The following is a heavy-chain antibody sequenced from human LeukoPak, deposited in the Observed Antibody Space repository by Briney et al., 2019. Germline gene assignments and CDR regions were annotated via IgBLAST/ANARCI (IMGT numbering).Heavy chain of an antibody. J-gene: IGHJ4*02. V-gene: IGHV3-9*01. D-gene: IGHD3-3*01. CDR2: ISWNSGSI. CDR3: ARYGPNDSPCDY. CDR1: GFTFDDYA. Sequence: PGGSLRLSCAASGFTFDDYAMHWVRQAPGKGLEWVSGISWNSGSIGYADSVKGRFTISRDNAKNSLYLQMNSLRAEDTGVYYCARYGPNDSPCDYWGQGTLVTVSS.